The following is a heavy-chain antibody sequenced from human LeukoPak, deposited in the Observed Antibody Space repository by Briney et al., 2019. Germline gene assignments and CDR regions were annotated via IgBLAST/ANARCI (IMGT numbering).Heavy chain of an antibody. V-gene: IGHV1-2*02. CDR3: ARDQAFVYCSGGTCYDDY. Sequence: ASVKVSCKASGYTFTGYYMHWVRQAPRQGLEWMGWINPNSGDTHYAQKFQGRVTMTRDTSINTAYMELSRLRSDDTAVYYCARDQAFVYCSGGTCYDDYWGQGSLVTVSS. J-gene: IGHJ4*02. CDR2: INPNSGDT. CDR1: GYTFTGYY. D-gene: IGHD2-15*01.